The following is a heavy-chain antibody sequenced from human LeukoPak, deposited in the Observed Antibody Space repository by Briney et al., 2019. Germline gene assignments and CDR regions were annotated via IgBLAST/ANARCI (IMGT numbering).Heavy chain of an antibody. CDR2: INPNSGGT. CDR3: ARDGGSYYHYYYYGMDV. CDR1: GYTFTGYY. J-gene: IGHJ6*02. V-gene: IGHV1-2*02. Sequence: GASVKVSCKASGYTFTGYYMHWVRQAPGQGLEWMGWINPNSGGTNYAQKFQGRVTMTRDTSISTAYMELSRLRSDDTAVYYCARDGGSYYHYYYYGMDVWGQGTTVTVSS. D-gene: IGHD1-26*01.